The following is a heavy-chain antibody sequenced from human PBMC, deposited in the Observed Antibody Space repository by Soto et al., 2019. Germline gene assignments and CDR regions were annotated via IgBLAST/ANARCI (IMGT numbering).Heavy chain of an antibody. J-gene: IGHJ6*02. V-gene: IGHV3-21*01. CDR3: ARGNDFWSGYTPGVMDV. D-gene: IGHD3-3*01. CDR1: GFTFSSYS. CDR2: ISSSSSYI. Sequence: GGSLRLSCAASGFTFSSYSMNWVRQAPGKGLEWVSSISSSSSYIYYADSVKGRFTISRDNAKNSLYLQMNSLRAEDTAVYYCARGNDFWSGYTPGVMDVWGQGTTVTVSS.